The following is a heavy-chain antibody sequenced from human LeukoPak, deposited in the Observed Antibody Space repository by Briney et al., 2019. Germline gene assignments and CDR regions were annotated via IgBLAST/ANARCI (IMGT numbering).Heavy chain of an antibody. CDR1: GFTFSSYW. D-gene: IGHD6-13*01. Sequence: GGSLRLSCAASGFTFSSYWMSWVRQAPGKGLEWVANIKQDGSEKYYVDSVKGRFTISRDNAKNSLYLQMNSLRVEDTAIYYCARAHLHRYSSSCPPDYWGQGTLVTVSS. CDR3: ARAHLHRYSSSCPPDY. J-gene: IGHJ4*02. CDR2: IKQDGSEK. V-gene: IGHV3-7*01.